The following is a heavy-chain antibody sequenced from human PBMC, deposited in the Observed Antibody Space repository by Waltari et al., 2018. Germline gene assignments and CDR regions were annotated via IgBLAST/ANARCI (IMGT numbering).Heavy chain of an antibody. CDR3: ARDKDSSGYYPN. CDR2: IYYSGST. V-gene: IGHV4-31*03. J-gene: IGHJ4*02. D-gene: IGHD3-22*01. Sequence: QVQLQESGPGLVKPSQTLSLTCTVSGGSISSGGYYWSWIRQHPGKGLEWIGYIYYSGSTYYNPSLKSRVTISVDTSKNQFSRKLSSVTAADTAVYYCARDKDSSGYYPNWGQGTLVTVSS. CDR1: GGSISSGGYY.